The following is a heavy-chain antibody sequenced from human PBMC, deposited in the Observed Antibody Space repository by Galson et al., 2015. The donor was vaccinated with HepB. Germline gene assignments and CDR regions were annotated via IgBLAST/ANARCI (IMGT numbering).Heavy chain of an antibody. D-gene: IGHD3-22*01. CDR1: GYTFTSYG. V-gene: IGHV1-18*04. CDR2: ISAYNGNT. J-gene: IGHJ3*02. Sequence: SVKVSCKASGYTFTSYGISWVRQAPGQGLEWMGWISAYNGNTNYAQKLQGRVTMTTDTSTSTAYMELRSLRFDDTAVYYCARGKTYYYEVDAFDIWGQGTMVTVSS. CDR3: ARGKTYYYEVDAFDI.